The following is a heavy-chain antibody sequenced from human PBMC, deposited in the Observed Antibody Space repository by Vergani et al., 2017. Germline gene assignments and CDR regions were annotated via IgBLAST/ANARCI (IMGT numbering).Heavy chain of an antibody. D-gene: IGHD3-10*01. CDR1: GFTFSSYA. CDR2: IYSGGSST. J-gene: IGHJ6*03. CDR3: ANVVRASGDNYYYYYMDV. V-gene: IGHV3-23*03. Sequence: EVQLLESGGGLVKPGGSLRLSCAASGFTFSSYAMSWVRQAPGKGLEWVSVIYSGGSSTYYADSVKGRFTISRDNSKNTLYLQMNSLRAEDTAVYYCANVVRASGDNYYYYYMDVWGKGTTVTVSS.